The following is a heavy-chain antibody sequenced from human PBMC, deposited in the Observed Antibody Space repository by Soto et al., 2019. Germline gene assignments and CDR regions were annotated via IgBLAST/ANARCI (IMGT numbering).Heavy chain of an antibody. D-gene: IGHD2-2*01. CDR3: AKYQKVVRAPFDY. CDR1: GFTFSSYS. J-gene: IGHJ4*02. CDR2: TSGNGAIT. V-gene: IGHV3-23*01. Sequence: PGGSLRLSCAASGFTFSSYSMSWVRQAPGKGLEWVSATSGNGAITYYADSVKGRFTISRDNSKNTLYLQMNSLRAEDTAVYYCAKYQKVVRAPFDYWGQGALVTVSS.